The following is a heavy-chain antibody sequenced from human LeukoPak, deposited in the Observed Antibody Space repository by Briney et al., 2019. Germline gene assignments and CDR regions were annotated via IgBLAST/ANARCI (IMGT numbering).Heavy chain of an antibody. CDR3: ARGPYYYDSSGSFDY. V-gene: IGHV4-4*07. D-gene: IGHD3-22*01. CDR1: GNSFGDYY. CDR2: IYTSGST. Sequence: SETLSLTCTVSGNSFGDYYWSWIRQPAGKGLEWIGRIYTSGSTTYNPSLKSRVTMSVDTSKNQFSLKLSSVTAADTAVYYCARGPYYYDSSGSFDYWGQGTLVTVSS. J-gene: IGHJ4*02.